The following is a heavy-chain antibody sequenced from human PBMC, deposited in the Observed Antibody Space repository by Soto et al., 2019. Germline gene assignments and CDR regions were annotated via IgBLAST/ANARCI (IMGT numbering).Heavy chain of an antibody. Sequence: GGSLRLSCAASGFTFSDYYMSWIRQAPGKGLEWVSAISGSGGSTYYADSVKGRFTISRDNSKHTLYLQMNSLRIEDTAVYYCAKVRAAGWYYFDYWGQGSLVTVSS. CDR1: GFTFSDYY. CDR2: ISGSGGST. J-gene: IGHJ4*02. CDR3: AKVRAAGWYYFDY. V-gene: IGHV3-23*01. D-gene: IGHD6-19*01.